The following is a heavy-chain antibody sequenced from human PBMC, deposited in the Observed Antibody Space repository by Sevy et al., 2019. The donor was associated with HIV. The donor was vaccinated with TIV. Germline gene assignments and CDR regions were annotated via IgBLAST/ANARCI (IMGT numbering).Heavy chain of an antibody. V-gene: IGHV5-51*01. D-gene: IGHD6-25*01. CDR3: AGTTSGFYRWFDP. CDR2: IYPGDSDT. Sequence: GESLKISCKGSGYSFTSYWIGWVRQMPGKGLEWMGIIYPGDSDTTYSPSFQGQVTISVDKSISTAYLQWSSLKASDTGIYYCAGTTSGFYRWFDPWGQGTLVTVSS. J-gene: IGHJ5*02. CDR1: GYSFTSYW.